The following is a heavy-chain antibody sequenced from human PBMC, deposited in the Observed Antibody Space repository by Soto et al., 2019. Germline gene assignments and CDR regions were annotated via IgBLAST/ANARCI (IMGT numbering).Heavy chain of an antibody. CDR3: ARHGQGLAPYALDV. V-gene: IGHV3-33*01. CDR2: IWYDGSNK. CDR1: GFTFSGHA. J-gene: IGHJ6*02. Sequence: QVQLVESGGGVAQPGRSLRLSCTVSGFTFSGHAMHWVRQAPGKGLEWVTQIWYDGSNKYYAESVKGRFTISRDNSKNTLYLQMNSLRVEDTAVYYCARHGQGLAPYALDVWGQGTSVTVSS. D-gene: IGHD6-19*01.